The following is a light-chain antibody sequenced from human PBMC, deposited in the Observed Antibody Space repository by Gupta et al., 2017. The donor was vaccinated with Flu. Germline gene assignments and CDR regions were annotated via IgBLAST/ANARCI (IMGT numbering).Light chain of an antibody. CDR3: QQYNNWPPIT. CDR2: GAS. J-gene: IGKJ5*01. CDR1: QSVSSN. Sequence: VMTQPPSTLSVSPGETATISRRASQSVSSNLAWYQQKHGQAPRLLIYGASTRATGIPARFSGSGSGTEFTLTISSLQSEDFAVYYCQQYNNWPPITFGQGTRLEIK. V-gene: IGKV3-15*01.